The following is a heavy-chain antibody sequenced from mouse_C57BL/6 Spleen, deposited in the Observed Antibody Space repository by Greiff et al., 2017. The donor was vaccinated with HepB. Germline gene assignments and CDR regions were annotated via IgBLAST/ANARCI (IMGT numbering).Heavy chain of an antibody. D-gene: IGHD4-1*01. CDR2: IYPGSGST. J-gene: IGHJ2*01. V-gene: IGHV1-55*01. CDR3: ARKGTGLDY. CDR1: GYTFTSYW. Sequence: QVHVKQSGAELVKPGASVKMSCKASGYTFTSYWITWVKQRPGQGLEWIGDIYPGSGSTNYNEKFKSKATLTVDTSSSTAYMQLSSLTSEDSAVYYCARKGTGLDYWGQGTTLTVSS.